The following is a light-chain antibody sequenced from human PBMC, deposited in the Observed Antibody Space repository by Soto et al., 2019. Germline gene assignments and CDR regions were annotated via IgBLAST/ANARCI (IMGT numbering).Light chain of an antibody. V-gene: IGKV2-24*01. CDR2: QVS. CDR1: QSLVYSDGNSY. Sequence: DIVLTQTPLSSPVTLGQPASISCRSSQSLVYSDGNSYLSWLQQRPGQPLRLLIYQVSERFSGVPDRFSGSGAGTDFTLKISRVEPEDVGVYYCMQATQSRTFVQGTRLEIK. J-gene: IGKJ5*01. CDR3: MQATQSRT.